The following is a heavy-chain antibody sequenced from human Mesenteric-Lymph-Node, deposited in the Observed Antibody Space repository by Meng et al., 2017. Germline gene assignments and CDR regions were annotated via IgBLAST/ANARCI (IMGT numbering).Heavy chain of an antibody. D-gene: IGHD3-22*01. Sequence: GESLKISCAASGFTFSSYGMHWVRQAPGKGLEWVAVISYDGSNKYYADSVKGRFTISRDNSKNTLYLQMNSLRAEDTAVYYCARAELITMIVRAEAFDIRGQGTMVTVSS. CDR3: ARAELITMIVRAEAFDI. CDR1: GFTFSSYG. V-gene: IGHV3-30*19. CDR2: ISYDGSNK. J-gene: IGHJ3*02.